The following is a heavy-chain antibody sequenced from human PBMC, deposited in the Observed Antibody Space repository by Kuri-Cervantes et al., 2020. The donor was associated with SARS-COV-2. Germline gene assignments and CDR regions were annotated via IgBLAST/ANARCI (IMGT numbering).Heavy chain of an antibody. CDR2: IYYSGST. CDR1: GGSISSYY. V-gene: IGHV4-59*01. D-gene: IGHD3-22*01. J-gene: IGHJ6*02. Sequence: SETLSLTCTVSGGSISSYYWSWIRQPPGKGLEWIGYIYYSGSTNYNSSLKSRVTISVDTSKNQFSLKLSSVTAADTAVYYCARETYYYDSSGYYYLYGMDVWGQGTTVTVSS. CDR3: ARETYYYDSSGYYYLYGMDV.